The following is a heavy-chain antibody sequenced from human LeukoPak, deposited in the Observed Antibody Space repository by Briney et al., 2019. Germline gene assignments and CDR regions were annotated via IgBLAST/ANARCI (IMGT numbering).Heavy chain of an antibody. D-gene: IGHD4-23*01. CDR1: GFSFSSCA. J-gene: IGHJ5*02. CDR2: IRYDANSK. CDR3: TKGDDYGANTRLPKYNWFDP. V-gene: IGHV3-30*02. Sequence: AGSLRLSCAASGFSFSSCAMHWVRQAPGKGLEWVAFIRYDANSKYYADSVKGRFTISRDNSKDTLYLQMTSLRIEDTAVYYCTKGDDYGANTRLPKYNWFDPWGQGTLVTVSS.